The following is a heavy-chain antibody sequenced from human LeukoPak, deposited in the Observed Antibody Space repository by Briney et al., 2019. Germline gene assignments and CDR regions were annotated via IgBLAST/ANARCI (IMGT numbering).Heavy chain of an antibody. J-gene: IGHJ4*02. D-gene: IGHD3-10*01. CDR2: ISAYNGNT. CDR3: ARGIWFGETYPNWPFDY. V-gene: IGHV1-18*01. CDR1: GYTFTSYG. Sequence: ASVKVSCKASGYTFTSYGISWVRQAPGQGLEWMGWISAYNGNTNYAQKLQGRVTMTTDTSTSTAYMELRSLRSDDTAVYYCARGIWFGETYPNWPFDYWGQGTLVTVSS.